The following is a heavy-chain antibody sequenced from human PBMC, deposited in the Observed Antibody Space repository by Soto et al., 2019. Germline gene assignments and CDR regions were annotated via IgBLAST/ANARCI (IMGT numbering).Heavy chain of an antibody. D-gene: IGHD3-3*01. CDR3: ASYSDFWSGYYYYYMDV. Sequence: ASVKVSCTASGYTFTSYDINWVRQATGQGLEWMGWMNPNSGNTGYAQKFQGRVTMTRNTSISTAYMELSSLRSEDTAVYYCASYSDFWSGYYYYYMDVWGKGTTVTVSS. CDR2: MNPNSGNT. J-gene: IGHJ6*03. CDR1: GYTFTSYD. V-gene: IGHV1-8*01.